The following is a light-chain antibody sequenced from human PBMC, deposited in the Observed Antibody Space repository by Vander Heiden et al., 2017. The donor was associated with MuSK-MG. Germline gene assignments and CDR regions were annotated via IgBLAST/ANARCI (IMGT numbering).Light chain of an antibody. CDR3: AAWDDSLKVV. V-gene: IGLV1-44*01. Sequence: QSVLAQPPSASGTPGQTVTIACSGSRSNVGTNRVNWYQQLPGSAPRLLMYGNSYRPSGVPDRLSGSKSGTSASLVITGLQPEDEAVYYCAAWDDSLKVVFGDGTKLTVL. CDR2: GNS. CDR1: RSNVGTNR. J-gene: IGLJ3*02.